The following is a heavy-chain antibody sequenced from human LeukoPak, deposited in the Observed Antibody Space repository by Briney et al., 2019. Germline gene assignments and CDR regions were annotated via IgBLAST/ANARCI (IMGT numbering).Heavy chain of an antibody. CDR3: ARLPWLLLQTDY. D-gene: IGHD3-22*01. V-gene: IGHV4-34*01. J-gene: IGHJ4*02. CDR1: GGSFSGYY. Sequence: PSETLSLTCAVYGGSFSGYYWSWIRQPPGKGLEWIGSIYYSGSTYYNPSLKSRVTISVDTSKNQFSLKLSSVTAADTAVYYCARLPWLLLQTDYWGQGTLVTVSS. CDR2: IYYSGST.